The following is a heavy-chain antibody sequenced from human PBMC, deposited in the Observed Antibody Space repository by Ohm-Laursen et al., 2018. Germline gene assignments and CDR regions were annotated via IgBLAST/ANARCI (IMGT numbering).Heavy chain of an antibody. CDR2: ISGSGGST. CDR1: GFTFSSYA. Sequence: SLRLSCAAPGFTFSSYAMSWVRQAPGKGLEWVSAISGSGGSTYYADSVKGRFTISRDNSKNTLYLQMNSLRAEDTAVYYCAKDPFATMIVTAAAPIDYWGQGTLVTVSS. D-gene: IGHD3-22*01. J-gene: IGHJ4*02. CDR3: AKDPFATMIVTAAAPIDY. V-gene: IGHV3-23*01.